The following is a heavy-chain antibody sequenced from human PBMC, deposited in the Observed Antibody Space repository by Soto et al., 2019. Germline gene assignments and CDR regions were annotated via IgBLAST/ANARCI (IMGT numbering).Heavy chain of an antibody. D-gene: IGHD2-15*01. CDR3: ARMIRRDIVVVVAATGWFDP. J-gene: IGHJ5*02. Sequence: QVQLVQSGAEVKKPGSSVKVSCKASGGTFSSYAISWVRQAPGQGLEWMGGIIPIFGTANYAQKFQGRVTMPAAEATSTAYMGLSSMRSEETAVYYCARMIRRDIVVVVAATGWFDPWGQGTMVTVSS. V-gene: IGHV1-69*12. CDR2: IIPIFGTA. CDR1: GGTFSSYA.